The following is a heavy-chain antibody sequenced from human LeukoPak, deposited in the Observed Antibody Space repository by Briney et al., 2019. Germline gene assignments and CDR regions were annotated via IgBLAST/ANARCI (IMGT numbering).Heavy chain of an antibody. V-gene: IGHV3-48*03. J-gene: IGHJ4*02. CDR3: ASLTAMGDFDY. D-gene: IGHD5-18*01. CDR1: GFTFSSYE. Sequence: GGSLRLSCAASGFTFSSYEMNWVRQAPGKGLEWVSYISSSGSTIYYADSVKGRFTISRDNAKNSLYLQMNSLRAEDTAVYYCASLTAMGDFDYWGQGTLVAVSS. CDR2: ISSSGSTI.